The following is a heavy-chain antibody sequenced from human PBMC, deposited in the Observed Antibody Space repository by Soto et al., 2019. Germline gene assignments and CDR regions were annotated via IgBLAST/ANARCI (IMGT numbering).Heavy chain of an antibody. CDR2: IYWNDDK. D-gene: IGHD3-9*01. V-gene: IGHV2-5*01. CDR1: GFSLSTIGVG. CDR3: AHMVLYLTGVYYYYYRMDV. J-gene: IGHJ6*02. Sequence: ASGPTLVNPTQTLTLTCTFSGFSLSTIGVGVGWIRQPPGKALEWLALIYWNDDKRYSPSLRSRLTITKDTSKNQVVLTMTNMDPVDTATYYCAHMVLYLTGVYYYYYRMDVWGQGTTVTVSS.